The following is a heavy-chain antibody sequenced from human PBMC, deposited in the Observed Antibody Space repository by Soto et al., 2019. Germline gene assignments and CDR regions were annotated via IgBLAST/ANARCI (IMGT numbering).Heavy chain of an antibody. D-gene: IGHD6-19*01. Sequence: EVQLLESGGGLVQPGGSVRLSCAASGFTFSSYAMSWVRQAPGKGLEWVSAIRGNGADTSYADSVRGRFTISRDNSKDTLYLQMDSLRADVTAVYYCGKERRGSGWFVCIYWGQGILVTVPS. V-gene: IGHV3-23*01. CDR3: GKERRGSGWFVCIY. CDR1: GFTFSSYA. CDR2: IRGNGADT. J-gene: IGHJ4*02.